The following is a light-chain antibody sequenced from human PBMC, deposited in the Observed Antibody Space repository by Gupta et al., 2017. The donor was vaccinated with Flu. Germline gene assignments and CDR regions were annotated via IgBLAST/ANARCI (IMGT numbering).Light chain of an antibody. CDR3: QQYCSSPPWT. J-gene: IGKJ1*01. V-gene: IGKV3-20*01. Sequence: EIVLTQSPGTLSLSPGERTTLSCRASQSVSSSYLAWYQQKPGQAPRLLIYGASSSATGIPDRFSGSGSGTDFTLTISGLEPEDLAVYYCQQYCSSPPWTFGQGTKVEIK. CDR2: GAS. CDR1: QSVSSSY.